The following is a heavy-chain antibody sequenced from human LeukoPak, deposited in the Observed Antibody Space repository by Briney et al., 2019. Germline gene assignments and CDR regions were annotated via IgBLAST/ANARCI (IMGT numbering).Heavy chain of an antibody. CDR3: ASGIMGATRRYYFDS. Sequence: SGTLSLTCAVSGGSISSNNWWSWVRPPPGKGLEWIGETYHSGSTNYNPSLKSRLIMSVDKPQNQFSLRLNFVTAADTAVYYCASGIMGATRRYYFDSWGQGILVTVSS. J-gene: IGHJ4*02. V-gene: IGHV4-4*02. CDR2: TYHSGST. D-gene: IGHD1-26*01. CDR1: GGSISSNNW.